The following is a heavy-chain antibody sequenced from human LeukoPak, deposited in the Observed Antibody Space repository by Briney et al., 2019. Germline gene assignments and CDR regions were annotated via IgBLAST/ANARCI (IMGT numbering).Heavy chain of an antibody. J-gene: IGHJ5*02. CDR3: ARASDPWLQLT. CDR2: ISSSSSTI. D-gene: IGHD5-24*01. V-gene: IGHV3-48*01. CDR1: GFTFSSYS. Sequence: PGGSLRLSCAASGFTFSSYSMNWVRQAPGKGLEWVSYISSSSSTIYYADSVKGRFTISRDNAKNSLYLQMNSLRAEDTAVYYCARASDPWLQLTWGQGTLVTVSS.